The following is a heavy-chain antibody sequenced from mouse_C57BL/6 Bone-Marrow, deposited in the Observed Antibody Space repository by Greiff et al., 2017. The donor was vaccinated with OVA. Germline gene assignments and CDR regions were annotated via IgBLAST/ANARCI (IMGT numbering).Heavy chain of an antibody. CDR3: TRCRYSNYDYAMDY. J-gene: IGHJ4*01. CDR2: IYPGNSDT. Sequence: EVQLQQSGTVLARPGASVKMSCKTSGYTFTSYWMHWVKQRPGQGLEWIGAIYPGNSDTSYNQKFKGKAKLTAVTSASTAYMELSSLTNEDSAVYYCTRCRYSNYDYAMDYWGQGTSVTVSS. CDR1: GYTFTSYW. D-gene: IGHD2-5*01. V-gene: IGHV1-5*01.